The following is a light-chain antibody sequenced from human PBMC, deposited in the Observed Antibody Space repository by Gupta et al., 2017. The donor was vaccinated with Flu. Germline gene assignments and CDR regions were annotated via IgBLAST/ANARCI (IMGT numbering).Light chain of an antibody. J-gene: IGKJ1*01. CDR3: QQCGSYST. CDR1: QSVGGC. V-gene: IGKV1-5*03. CDR2: KAS. Sequence: DVQMTQSPSTLSASVGDRVTITCRASQSVGGCLAWYQQKPGKATKLLIYKASSLESGVPPRFSGSGSATEFTLTITNLQPDDFATYYCQQCGSYSTFGQGTKVEI.